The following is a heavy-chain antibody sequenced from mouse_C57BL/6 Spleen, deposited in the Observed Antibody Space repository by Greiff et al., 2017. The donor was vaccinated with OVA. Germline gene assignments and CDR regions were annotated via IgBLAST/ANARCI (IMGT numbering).Heavy chain of an antibody. CDR2: IYPGDGDT. Sequence: VQLQQSGPELVKPGASVKISCKASGYAFSSSWMNWVKQRPGKGLEWIGRIYPGDGDTNYNGKFKGKATLTADKSSSTAYMQLSSLTSEDSAVYFCARRTTGTIFDYWGQGTTLTVSS. CDR1: GYAFSSSW. CDR3: ARRTTGTIFDY. J-gene: IGHJ2*01. V-gene: IGHV1-82*01. D-gene: IGHD4-1*02.